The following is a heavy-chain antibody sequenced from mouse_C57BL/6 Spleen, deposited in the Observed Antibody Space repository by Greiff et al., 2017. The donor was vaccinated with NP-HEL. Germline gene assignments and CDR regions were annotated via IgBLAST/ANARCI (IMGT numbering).Heavy chain of an antibody. Sequence: VQLKESGPGLVKPSQSLSLTCSVTGYSITSGYYWNWIRQFPGNKLEWMGYISYDGSNNYNPSLKNRISITRATSKNQFFLKLNSVTTEDTATYYFARVIYYDYDGDYWGQGTTLTVAS. CDR2: ISYDGSN. V-gene: IGHV3-6*01. CDR1: GYSITSGYY. CDR3: ARVIYYDYDGDY. J-gene: IGHJ2*01. D-gene: IGHD2-4*01.